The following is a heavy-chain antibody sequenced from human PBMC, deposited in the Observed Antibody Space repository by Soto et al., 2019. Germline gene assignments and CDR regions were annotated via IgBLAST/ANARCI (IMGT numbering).Heavy chain of an antibody. CDR3: ARGVSASIAARRATDNWFDP. CDR1: GFTFSNAW. D-gene: IGHD6-6*01. CDR2: IYSGGST. Sequence: GGSLRLSCAASGFTFSNAWINWVRQAPGKGLEWVSVIYSGGSTYYADSVKGRFTISRHNSKNTLYLQMNSLRAEDTAVYYCARGVSASIAARRATDNWFDPWGQGTLVTVSS. J-gene: IGHJ5*02. V-gene: IGHV3-53*04.